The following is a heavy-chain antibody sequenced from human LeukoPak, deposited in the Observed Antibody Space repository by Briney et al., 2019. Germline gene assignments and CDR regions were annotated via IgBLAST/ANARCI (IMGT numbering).Heavy chain of an antibody. CDR3: ARGPLDRRGYCYPY. D-gene: IGHD3-22*01. Sequence: PSETLSLTCTVSGGSISSSSYYWGWIRQPAGKGLEWIGRIYTNGDTKYNPSLKSRVTMSVDTSKNQFSLKLTSVTAADTAVYYCARGPLDRRGYCYPYWGQGTLVTVSS. J-gene: IGHJ4*02. CDR1: GGSISSSSYY. CDR2: IYTNGDT. V-gene: IGHV4-61*02.